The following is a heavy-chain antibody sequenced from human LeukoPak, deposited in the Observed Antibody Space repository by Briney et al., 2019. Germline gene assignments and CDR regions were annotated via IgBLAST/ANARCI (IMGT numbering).Heavy chain of an antibody. Sequence: QRGESLKISCAASGFAFDDYAMHWVRQAPGTGLEWVSLISGDGGSTYYADSVKGRFTISRDNSKNSLYLQMNSLRTEDTALYYCAKDIRGDGYNSRFDYWGQGTPVTVSP. CDR3: AKDIRGDGYNSRFDY. CDR2: ISGDGGST. D-gene: IGHD5-24*01. V-gene: IGHV3-43*02. J-gene: IGHJ4*02. CDR1: GFAFDDYA.